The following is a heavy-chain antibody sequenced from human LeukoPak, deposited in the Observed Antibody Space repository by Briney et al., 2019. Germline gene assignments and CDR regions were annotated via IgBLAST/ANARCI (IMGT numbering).Heavy chain of an antibody. V-gene: IGHV4-4*07. CDR2: IYTSGST. J-gene: IGHJ3*02. CDR3: ARVIFGVGKDAFDI. Sequence: SETLSLTCTVSGGSISSYYWSRIRQPAGKGLEWIGRIYTSGSTNYNPSLKSRVTMSVDTSKNQFSLKLSSVTAADTAVYYCARVIFGVGKDAFDIWGQGTMVTVSS. D-gene: IGHD3-3*01. CDR1: GGSISSYY.